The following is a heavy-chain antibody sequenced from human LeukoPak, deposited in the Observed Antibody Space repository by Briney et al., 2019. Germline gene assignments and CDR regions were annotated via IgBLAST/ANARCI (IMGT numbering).Heavy chain of an antibody. Sequence: GGSLRLSCAASGFTFSTYGMQWVRQAPGQGLEWVAIISYGGNNQYYAESVKGRFTISRDNTKNTVYLQMNSLRPEDTAVYYCARAPDSSGYYYYFDYWGQGALVTVSS. CDR3: ARAPDSSGYYYYFDY. D-gene: IGHD3-22*01. CDR2: ISYGGNNQ. J-gene: IGHJ4*02. V-gene: IGHV3-30*02. CDR1: GFTFSTYG.